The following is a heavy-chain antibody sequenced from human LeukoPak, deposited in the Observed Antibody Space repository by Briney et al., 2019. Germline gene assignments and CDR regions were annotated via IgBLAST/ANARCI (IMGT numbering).Heavy chain of an antibody. Sequence: GGSLRLSCAASGLTVSNQFMDWVRQAPGKGLEWVSTIYSGGATYYSDSVRGRFTISRDSSQNTVYLQMNSLRAEDTAVYYCAREGVNYYDSSGYYAASWGQGTLVTVSS. CDR3: AREGVNYYDSSGYYAAS. J-gene: IGHJ5*02. V-gene: IGHV3-66*01. CDR2: IYSGGAT. D-gene: IGHD3-22*01. CDR1: GLTVSNQF.